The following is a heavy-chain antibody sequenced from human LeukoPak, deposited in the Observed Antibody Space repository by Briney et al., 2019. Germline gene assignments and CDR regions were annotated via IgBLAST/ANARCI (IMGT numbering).Heavy chain of an antibody. D-gene: IGHD5-24*01. CDR3: AREVAGYNQHFDY. CDR2: IIPILGIA. CDR1: GGTFSSYT. V-gene: IGHV1-69*04. J-gene: IGHJ4*02. Sequence: GSSVKVSCKASGGTFSSYTISWVRQAPGQGLEWMGRIIPILGIANYAQKFQGRVTITADKSTSTAYMELSSLRSEDTAVYYCAREVAGYNQHFDYWGQGTLVTVSS.